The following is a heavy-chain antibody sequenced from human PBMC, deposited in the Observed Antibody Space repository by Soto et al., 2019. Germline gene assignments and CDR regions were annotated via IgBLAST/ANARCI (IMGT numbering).Heavy chain of an antibody. CDR2: ITGASGDT. Sequence: ASVKVSCKASGYTLTTYPLHWVRQAPGQSLEWMGYITGASGDTRYSQKFHDRVTVTRDTSANTAYLELNSLTSEDTAVYYCATALRFVDYLLKRWGQGTLVTVSS. D-gene: IGHD3-9*01. CDR3: ATALRFVDYLLKR. CDR1: GYTLTTYP. J-gene: IGHJ4*02. V-gene: IGHV1-3*01.